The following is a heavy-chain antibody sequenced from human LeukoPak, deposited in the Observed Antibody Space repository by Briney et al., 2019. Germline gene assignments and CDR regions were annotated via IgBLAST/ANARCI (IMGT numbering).Heavy chain of an antibody. D-gene: IGHD3-16*02. CDR1: GFTFSSYS. CDR2: ISSSSSTI. J-gene: IGHJ4*02. V-gene: IGHV3-48*01. Sequence: GGSLRLSCAASGFTFSSYSMNWVRQAPGKALEWVSYISSSSSTIYYADSVKGRFTISRDNAKNSLYLQMNSLRAEDTAVYYCARDGRAFGGVIVMRYWGQGTLVTVSS. CDR3: ARDGRAFGGVIVMRY.